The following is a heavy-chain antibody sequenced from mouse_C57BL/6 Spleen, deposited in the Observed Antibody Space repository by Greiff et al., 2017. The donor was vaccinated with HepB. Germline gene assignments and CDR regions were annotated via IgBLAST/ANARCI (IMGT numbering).Heavy chain of an antibody. J-gene: IGHJ2*01. D-gene: IGHD2-4*01. CDR3: ARDVDDYVSFDY. V-gene: IGHV3-6*01. CDR2: ISYDGSN. Sequence: EVQLQQSGPGLVKPSQSLSLTCSVTGYSITSGYYWNWIRQFLGNKLEWMGYISYDGSNNYNPSLKNRISITRDTSKNQFFLKLNSVTTEDTATYYCARDVDDYVSFDYWGQGTTLTVSS. CDR1: GYSITSGYY.